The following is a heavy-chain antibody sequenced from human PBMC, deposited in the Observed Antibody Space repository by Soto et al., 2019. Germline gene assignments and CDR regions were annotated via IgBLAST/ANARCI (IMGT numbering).Heavy chain of an antibody. D-gene: IGHD2-2*01. V-gene: IGHV3-30-3*01. CDR2: ISDDGDKV. J-gene: IGHJ3*02. Sequence: QVQLVESGGGVVQPERSLRLTCAASEFTFSDYAMHCVRQAPGKGLEWVAVISDDGDKVFYADSIKDRLTISRVNSNSPLFLQLASMGPKAPALCYRARAHYHARGGTIGPALGIRRQGTLVTVS. CDR3: ARAHYHARGGTIGPALGI. CDR1: EFTFSDYA.